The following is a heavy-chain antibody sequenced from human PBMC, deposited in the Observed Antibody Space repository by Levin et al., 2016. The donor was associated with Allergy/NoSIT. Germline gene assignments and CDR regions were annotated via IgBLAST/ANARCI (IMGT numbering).Heavy chain of an antibody. CDR1: GDTFSSYA. Sequence: SVKVSCKASGDTFSSYAISWVRQAPGHGLEWMGGIIPIFGTTNYAQKFQGRVTISASTSAAHMELSSLRSEDTAVYYCARDGIRGGPSYYYGMDVWGQGTTVTVSS. V-gene: IGHV1-69*13. D-gene: IGHD3-10*01. CDR3: ARDGIRGGPSYYYGMDV. CDR2: IIPIFGTT. J-gene: IGHJ6*02.